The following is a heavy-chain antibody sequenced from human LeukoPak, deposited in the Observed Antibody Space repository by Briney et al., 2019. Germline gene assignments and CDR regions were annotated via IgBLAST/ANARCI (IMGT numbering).Heavy chain of an antibody. J-gene: IGHJ4*02. CDR2: INHSGST. V-gene: IGHV4-34*01. Sequence: SETLSLTCAVYGGSFSGYYWSWIRQPPGKGLEWIGEINHSGSTNYNPSLKSRVAIPVDTSKNQFSLKLSSVTAADTAVYYCARVIAAAGPIDYWGQGTLVTVSS. CDR1: GGSFSGYY. D-gene: IGHD6-13*01. CDR3: ARVIAAAGPIDY.